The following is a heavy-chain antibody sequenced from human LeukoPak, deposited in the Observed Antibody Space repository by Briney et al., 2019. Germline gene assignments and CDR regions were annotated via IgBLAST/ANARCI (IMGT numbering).Heavy chain of an antibody. CDR2: IYTSGST. J-gene: IGHJ6*02. V-gene: IGHV4-4*07. D-gene: IGHD2-2*02. CDR3: AGEGTLAPYQLLYRYYYYGMDV. CDR1: GGSISSYY. Sequence: SETLSLTCTVSGGSISSYYWSWIRQPAGKGLEWIGRIYTSGSTNYNPSLKSRVTMSVDTSKNQFSLKLSSVTAADTAVYYCAGEGTLAPYQLLYRYYYYGMDVWGQGTTVTVSS.